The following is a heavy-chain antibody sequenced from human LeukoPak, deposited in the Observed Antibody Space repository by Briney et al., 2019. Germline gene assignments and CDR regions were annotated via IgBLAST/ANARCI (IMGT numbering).Heavy chain of an antibody. Sequence: GGSLRLSCAASGFTFSSYSMNWVRQAPGKGLEWVSSISSSSSYIYYADSVKARFTISRDNAKNSLYLQMNSLRAEDTAVYYCARDRDDSWFYFGYWGQGTLVTVSS. CDR2: ISSSSSYI. D-gene: IGHD3-22*01. V-gene: IGHV3-21*01. CDR3: ARDRDDSWFYFGY. CDR1: GFTFSSYS. J-gene: IGHJ4*02.